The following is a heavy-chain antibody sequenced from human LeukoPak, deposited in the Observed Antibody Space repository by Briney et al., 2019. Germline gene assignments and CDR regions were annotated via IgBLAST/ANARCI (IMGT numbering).Heavy chain of an antibody. D-gene: IGHD3-10*01. CDR1: GFTFDDYD. J-gene: IGHJ4*02. V-gene: IGHV3-20*04. Sequence: PGGSLRLSCAASGFTFDDYDMSWVRQAPGKGLECVSTINWNGGSTGYADPVKGRFTISRDNARNSLYLQMNSLRAEDTALYYCARVPFGDYFDYWGQGTLVTVSS. CDR3: ARVPFGDYFDY. CDR2: INWNGGST.